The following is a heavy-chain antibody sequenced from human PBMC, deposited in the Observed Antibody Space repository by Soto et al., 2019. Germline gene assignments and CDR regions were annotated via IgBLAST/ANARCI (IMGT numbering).Heavy chain of an antibody. V-gene: IGHV3-48*01. CDR2: ISSSSSTI. J-gene: IGHJ5*02. CDR3: AKAWGWFDP. Sequence: GGSLRLSCAASGFTFISYSMNWVRQAPGKGLEWVSYISSSSSTIYYADSVKGRFTISRDNAKNTLFLQMNSLRAEDTAVYYCAKAWGWFDPWGQGTLVTVSS. D-gene: IGHD3-16*01. CDR1: GFTFISYS.